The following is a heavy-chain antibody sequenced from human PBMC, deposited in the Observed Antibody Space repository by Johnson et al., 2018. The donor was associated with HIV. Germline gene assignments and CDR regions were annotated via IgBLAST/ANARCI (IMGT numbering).Heavy chain of an antibody. D-gene: IGHD4-17*01. J-gene: IGHJ3*02. CDR1: GFTFSSYG. CDR3: AKGENDYGDYGLDAFDI. V-gene: IGHV3-30*18. CDR2: ISYDGSNK. Sequence: QVQLVESGGGVVQPGRSLRLSCAASGFTFSSYGMHWVRQAPGKGLEWVAVISYDGSNKYYADSLKGRFTISRDNSKNTLYLQMNSLRAEDTAVYYCAKGENDYGDYGLDAFDIWGQGTMVTVSS.